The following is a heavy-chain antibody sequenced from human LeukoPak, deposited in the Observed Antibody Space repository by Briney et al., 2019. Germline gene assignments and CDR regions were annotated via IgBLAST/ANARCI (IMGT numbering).Heavy chain of an antibody. J-gene: IGHJ6*02. V-gene: IGHV3-9*01. D-gene: IGHD3-10*01. CDR2: FSLDTDRI. Sequence: PGGSLRLSCVASGLTLDRYAMHWVRQGPGKGLEWVAGFSLDTDRIDYADPVRGRFTVSKDDAKKTLYLQMNNLRTEDTALYYCTKDITPGGADVWGQGTTVTVSS. CDR1: GLTLDRYA. CDR3: TKDITPGGADV.